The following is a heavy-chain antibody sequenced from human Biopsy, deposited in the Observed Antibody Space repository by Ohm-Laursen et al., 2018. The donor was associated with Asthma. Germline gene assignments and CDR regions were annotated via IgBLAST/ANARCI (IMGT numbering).Heavy chain of an antibody. CDR1: GGSISSGGYY. CDR2: IYYSGST. Sequence: PSQTLSLTCSVSGGSISSGGYYWSWIRQHPGKGLEWIGYIYYSGSTYYNPSLKSRVTISVDTSKNQFSLKLSSVTAADTAVYYCAKESRRDGYNRRNYYFDYWGQGTLVTVSS. V-gene: IGHV4-31*03. D-gene: IGHD5-24*01. CDR3: AKESRRDGYNRRNYYFDY. J-gene: IGHJ4*02.